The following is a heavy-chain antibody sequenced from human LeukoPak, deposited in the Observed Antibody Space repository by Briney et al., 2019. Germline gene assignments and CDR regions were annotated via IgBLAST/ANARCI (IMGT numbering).Heavy chain of an antibody. CDR1: GGTFISYA. J-gene: IGHJ4*02. Sequence: ASVKVSCKASGGTFISYAISWVRQAPGQGLEWMGGIIPIFGTANYAQKFQGRVTITADESTSTAYMELSSLRSEDTAVYYCARHRSYSGSNWAPYYFDYWGQGTLVTVSS. CDR2: IIPIFGTA. V-gene: IGHV1-69*13. D-gene: IGHD1-26*01. CDR3: ARHRSYSGSNWAPYYFDY.